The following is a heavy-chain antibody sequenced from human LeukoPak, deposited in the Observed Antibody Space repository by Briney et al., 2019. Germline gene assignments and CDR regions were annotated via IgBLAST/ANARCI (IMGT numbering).Heavy chain of an antibody. J-gene: IGHJ4*02. CDR1: GYTFTGYY. CDR2: IDPRNGGT. V-gene: IGHV1-2*02. CDR3: AKIGIGGSYWDFDS. D-gene: IGHD1-26*01. Sequence: ASVKVSCKASGYTFTGYYTHWVRQAPGQGLEWMGWIDPRNGGTTYAQTFQGRVTMTRDTSISTAYMELSSLKFDGTAMYYCAKIGIGGSYWDFDSWGQGTLVTVSS.